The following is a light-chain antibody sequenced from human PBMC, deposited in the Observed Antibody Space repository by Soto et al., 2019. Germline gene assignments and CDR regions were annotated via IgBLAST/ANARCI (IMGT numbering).Light chain of an antibody. Sequence: ENVLTQSPGTLSLSPGERATLSCRASQSVSGNYLAWYQHKPGQAPRLLIYGASSRATGIADRFSGSGSGTDFTLTISRLEPEDFAVYYCHQYRSSPLPGGSPLPFGGGTKVEIK. V-gene: IGKV3-20*01. CDR1: QSVSGNY. J-gene: IGKJ4*01. CDR2: GAS. CDR3: HQYRSSPLPGGSPLP.